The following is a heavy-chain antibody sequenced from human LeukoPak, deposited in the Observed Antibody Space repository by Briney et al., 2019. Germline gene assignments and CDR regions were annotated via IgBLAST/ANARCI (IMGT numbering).Heavy chain of an antibody. CDR3: ARIVGELEMSFDY. D-gene: IGHD3-10*01. J-gene: IGHJ4*02. CDR2: IYSGGRT. V-gene: IGHV3-66*01. CDR1: GFTVSSNY. Sequence: GGSLRLSCAASGFTVSSNYMSWGRQAPGKGLEWVSVIYSGGRTYYADSVKGRFTISRDNSKNTLYLQMNSLRVEDTAVYFCARIVGELEMSFDYWGQGTLVTVSS.